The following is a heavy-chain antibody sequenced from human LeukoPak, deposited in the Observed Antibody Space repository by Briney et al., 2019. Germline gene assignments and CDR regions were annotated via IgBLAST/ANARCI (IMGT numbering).Heavy chain of an antibody. J-gene: IGHJ4*02. D-gene: IGHD3-3*01. Sequence: GASVKVSCKASGYTFTSYDINWVRQATGQGLEWMGWMNPNSGNTGYAQKFQGRVTMTRNTSTSTVYMELNSLRSEDTAVYYCARDSYDFWSGYSFWGQGTQVTVSS. CDR1: GYTFTSYD. CDR3: ARDSYDFWSGYSF. V-gene: IGHV1-8*01. CDR2: MNPNSGNT.